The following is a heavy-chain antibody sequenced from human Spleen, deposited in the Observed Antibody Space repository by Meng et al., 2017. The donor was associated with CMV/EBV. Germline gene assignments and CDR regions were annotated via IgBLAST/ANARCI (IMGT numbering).Heavy chain of an antibody. CDR3: ARAGQAWYHYGGYWYFDL. Sequence: HVHVVASGAGVKKPGASVKVSCKASGYTFTSYGISWVRQAPGQGLEWMGWISAYNGNTNYAQKLQGRVTMTTDTSTSTAYMELRSLRSDDTAVYYCARAGQAWYHYGGYWYFDLWGRGTLVTVSS. V-gene: IGHV1-18*01. CDR2: ISAYNGNT. CDR1: GYTFTSYG. J-gene: IGHJ2*01. D-gene: IGHD4-23*01.